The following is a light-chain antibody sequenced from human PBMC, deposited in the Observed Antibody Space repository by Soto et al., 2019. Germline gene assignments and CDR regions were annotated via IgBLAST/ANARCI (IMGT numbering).Light chain of an antibody. CDR1: QSVSSSY. Sequence: EIVLTQSPGTLSLSPGERATRSCRASQSVSSSYLAWYQQKPGQAPRLLIYGASSRATGIPDRFSGSGSGTDFTLTISRLEPEDFAVYYCQQYGSSPVTFGGGTKVDIK. CDR3: QQYGSSPVT. CDR2: GAS. V-gene: IGKV3-20*01. J-gene: IGKJ4*01.